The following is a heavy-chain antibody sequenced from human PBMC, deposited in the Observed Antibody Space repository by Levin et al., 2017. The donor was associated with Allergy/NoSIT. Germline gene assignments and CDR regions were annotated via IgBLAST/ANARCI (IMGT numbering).Heavy chain of an antibody. V-gene: IGHV3-48*02. CDR3: ARDFDIAAAGKGDY. Sequence: LSLTCAASGFTFSSYSMNWVRQAPGKGLEWVSYISSSSSTIYYADSVKGRFTISRDNAKNSLYLQMNSLRDEDTAVYYCARDFDIAAAGKGDYWGQGTLVTVSS. CDR1: GFTFSSYS. J-gene: IGHJ4*02. D-gene: IGHD6-13*01. CDR2: ISSSSSTI.